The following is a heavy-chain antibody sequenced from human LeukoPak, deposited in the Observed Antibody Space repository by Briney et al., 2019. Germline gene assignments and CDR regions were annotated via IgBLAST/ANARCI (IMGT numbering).Heavy chain of an antibody. CDR3: ARSGGFGEPEDY. Sequence: ASVKVSCKTSGYTFIGHYIHWVRLAPGQGLEWMGWINPKNGGANYAPRFRGRVTLTRDRSTSTVYMELTRLTSDDTAVYYCARSGGFGEPEDYWGQGTLVTVSS. CDR2: INPKNGGA. D-gene: IGHD3-10*01. J-gene: IGHJ4*02. V-gene: IGHV1-2*07. CDR1: GYTFIGHY.